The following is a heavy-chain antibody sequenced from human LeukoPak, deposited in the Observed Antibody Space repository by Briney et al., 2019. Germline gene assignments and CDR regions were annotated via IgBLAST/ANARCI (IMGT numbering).Heavy chain of an antibody. CDR1: GGSFSGYY. Sequence: SETLSLTCAVYGGSFSGYYWSWIRQPPGKGLEWIGYIYYSGSTNYNPSLKSRVTISVDTSKNQFSLKLSSVTAADTAVYYCARGGYYSEYFQHWGQGTLVTVSS. CDR3: ARGGYYSEYFQH. CDR2: IYYSGST. D-gene: IGHD3-22*01. J-gene: IGHJ1*01. V-gene: IGHV4-59*01.